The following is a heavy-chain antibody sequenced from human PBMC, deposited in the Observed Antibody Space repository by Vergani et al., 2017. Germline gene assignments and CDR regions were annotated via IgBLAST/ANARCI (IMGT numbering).Heavy chain of an antibody. CDR2: ISSSSSTI. J-gene: IGHJ6*03. Sequence: EVQLVESGGGLVQPGGSLRLSCAASGFTFSSYSMNWVRQAPGKGLEWVSYISSSSSTIYYADSVKGRFTISRDNAKNSLYLQMNSLRAEDTALYHCARVTMRYYYMDVWGKGTTVTVSS. CDR3: ARVTMRYYYMDV. V-gene: IGHV3-48*01. CDR1: GFTFSSYS. D-gene: IGHD4/OR15-4a*01.